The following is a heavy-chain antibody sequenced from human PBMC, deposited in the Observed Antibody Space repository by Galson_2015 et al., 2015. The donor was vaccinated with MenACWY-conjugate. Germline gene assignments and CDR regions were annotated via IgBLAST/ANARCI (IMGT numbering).Heavy chain of an antibody. J-gene: IGHJ6*03. CDR1: GFTFSSYW. CDR2: VNSDGSGT. V-gene: IGHV3-74*01. D-gene: IGHD3-16*01. CDR3: ARSYVPGSERKNDYMDV. Sequence: SLRLSCAASGFTFSSYWMHWVRQAPGKGLVWVSRVNSDGSGTGYADSVKGRFTISRDNAKNMLFLQMNSLKVEDTAVYYCARSYVPGSERKNDYMDVWGRGTTVTVSS.